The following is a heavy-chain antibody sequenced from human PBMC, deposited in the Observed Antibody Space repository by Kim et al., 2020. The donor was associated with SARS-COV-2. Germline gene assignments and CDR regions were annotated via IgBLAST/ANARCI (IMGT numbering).Heavy chain of an antibody. V-gene: IGHV4-59*13. J-gene: IGHJ5*02. CDR1: GGSISTYY. Sequence: SETLSLTCTVSGGSISTYYWSWVRQTPGQGLEWIGYIYYTGSTNYNPSLKNRVTISLDASKNQFSLILSSMTSADTAVYYCARENYDSSGSIDPWGQGTLVTVSS. CDR2: IYYTGST. D-gene: IGHD3-22*01. CDR3: ARENYDSSGSIDP.